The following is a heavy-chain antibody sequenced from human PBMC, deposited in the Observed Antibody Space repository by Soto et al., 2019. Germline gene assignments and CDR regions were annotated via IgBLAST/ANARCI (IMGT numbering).Heavy chain of an antibody. J-gene: IGHJ4*02. CDR1: GFTFSSYG. CDR3: AREQQLVRTLDY. Sequence: GGSLRLSCAASGFTFSSYGMHWVRQAPGKGLEWVAVIWYDGSNKYYADSVKGRFTISRDNSKNTLYLQMNSLRAEDTAVYYWAREQQLVRTLDYWGQGTLVTVSS. V-gene: IGHV3-33*01. CDR2: IWYDGSNK. D-gene: IGHD6-13*01.